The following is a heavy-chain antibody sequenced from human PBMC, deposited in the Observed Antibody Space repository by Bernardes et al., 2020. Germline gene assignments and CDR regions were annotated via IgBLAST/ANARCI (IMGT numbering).Heavy chain of an antibody. CDR2: IYYSGST. J-gene: IGHJ4*02. D-gene: IGHD1-26*01. Sequence: SETLSLTCTVSGGSISSYYWSWIRQPPGKGLEWIGYIYYSGSTNYNPSLKSRVTISVDTSKNQFSLKLSSVTAADTAVYYCAKVFPIVGATGYFDYWGQGTLVTVSS. V-gene: IGHV4-59*01. CDR3: AKVFPIVGATGYFDY. CDR1: GGSISSYY.